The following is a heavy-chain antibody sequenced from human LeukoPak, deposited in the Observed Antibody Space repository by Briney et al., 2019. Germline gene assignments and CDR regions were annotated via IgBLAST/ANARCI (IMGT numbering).Heavy chain of an antibody. CDR2: ISYDGSNK. D-gene: IGHD3-22*01. J-gene: IGHJ4*02. V-gene: IGHV3-30-3*01. CDR1: GFTFSSYA. Sequence: PGRSLRLSCAASGFTFSSYAMHWVRQAPGKGLEWVAVISYDGSNKYYADSVKGRFTISRDNSKNTLYLQMNSLRAEDTAVYYCAGDGFPYYYDSSGYSPHYWGQGTLVTVSS. CDR3: AGDGFPYYYDSSGYSPHY.